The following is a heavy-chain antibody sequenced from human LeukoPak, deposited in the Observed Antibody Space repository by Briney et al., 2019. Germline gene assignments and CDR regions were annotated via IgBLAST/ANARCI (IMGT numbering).Heavy chain of an antibody. V-gene: IGHV4-61*02. CDR2: IYTSGST. CDR1: GGSISSGSYY. CDR3: ARRTASRIDFWSGYSHGYYYMDV. Sequence: PSQTLSLTCTVSGGSISSGSYYWSWIRQPAGKGLEWIGRIYTSGSTNYNPSLKSRVTISVDTSKNQFSLRLSSVTAADTAVYYCARRTASRIDFWSGYSHGYYYMDVWGKGNPGHRLL. D-gene: IGHD3-3*01. J-gene: IGHJ6*03.